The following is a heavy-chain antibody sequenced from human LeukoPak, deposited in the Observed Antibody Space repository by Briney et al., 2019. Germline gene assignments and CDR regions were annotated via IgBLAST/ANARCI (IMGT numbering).Heavy chain of an antibody. CDR1: GFTFSSYP. J-gene: IGHJ4*02. V-gene: IGHV3-64*02. CDR2: ISSNGGTT. D-gene: IGHD4/OR15-4a*01. CDR3: ARTLVRYYFDY. Sequence: GGSLRLSCEASGFTFSSYPMHWVRQAPGRGLEYVSRISSNGGTTFYADSVKGRFTISRDNSKNTLYLQMGSLRAEDMAVYYCARTLVRYYFDYWGQGTLVTVSS.